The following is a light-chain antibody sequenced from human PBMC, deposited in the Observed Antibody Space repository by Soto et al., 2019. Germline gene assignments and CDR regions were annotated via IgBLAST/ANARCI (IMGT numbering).Light chain of an antibody. Sequence: DIHLTQSPSSLSASVGDRVTITCRASQPISSYLNWYQKRPGEAPKLLIYAVSTLHSGVPSRFSGSGSGTDFTLTISSLQPEDFATYYCQQSFSTPLYTFGQGTELEIK. CDR2: AVS. CDR1: QPISSY. J-gene: IGKJ2*01. CDR3: QQSFSTPLYT. V-gene: IGKV1-39*01.